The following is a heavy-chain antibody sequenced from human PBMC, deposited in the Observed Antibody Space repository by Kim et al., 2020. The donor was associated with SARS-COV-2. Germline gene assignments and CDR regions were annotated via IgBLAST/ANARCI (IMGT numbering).Heavy chain of an antibody. CDR2: IYYSGST. D-gene: IGHD6-13*01. V-gene: IGHV4-39*01. J-gene: IGHJ6*02. Sequence: SETLSLTCTVSGGSISSSSYYWGWIRQPPGKGLEWIGSIYYSGSTYYNPSLKSRVTISVDTSKNQFSLKLSSVTAADTAVYYCGRLSSSWYGGYYYYGMDVWGQGTTVTVSS. CDR1: GGSISSSSYY. CDR3: GRLSSSWYGGYYYYGMDV.